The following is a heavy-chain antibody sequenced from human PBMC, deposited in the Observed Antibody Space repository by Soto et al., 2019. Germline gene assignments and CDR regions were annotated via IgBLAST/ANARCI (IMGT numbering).Heavy chain of an antibody. D-gene: IGHD4-4*01. CDR3: NTRAAGMNTETDAY. Sequence: PRGSLRLSCAASGFTFSNAWMYWVRQAPGKGLELVGRSKSKTDGWATDYAAPVKGRFTISRDYSKNTLYLQINSLTTEDTAVYYCNTRAAGMNTETDAYWGQGTLVPVSS. CDR2: SKSKTDGWAT. J-gene: IGHJ4*02. V-gene: IGHV3-15*07. CDR1: GFTFSNAW.